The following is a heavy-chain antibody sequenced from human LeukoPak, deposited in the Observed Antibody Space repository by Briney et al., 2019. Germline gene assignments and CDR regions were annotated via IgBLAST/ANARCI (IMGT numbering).Heavy chain of an antibody. D-gene: IGHD1-26*01. CDR3: VRSRVGAQYDAFDI. CDR1: GFTFSSYS. J-gene: IGHJ3*02. V-gene: IGHV3-48*04. CDR2: ISSGSSTI. Sequence: GGSLRLSCAASGFTFSSYSMNWVRQAPGKGLEWVSYISSGSSTIYYADSVKGRFTISRDNAKNSLYLQMNSLRAEDTAVYYCVRSRVGAQYDAFDIWGQGTMVTVSS.